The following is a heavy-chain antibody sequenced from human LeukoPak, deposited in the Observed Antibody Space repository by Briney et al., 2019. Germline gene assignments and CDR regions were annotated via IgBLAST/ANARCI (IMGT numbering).Heavy chain of an antibody. J-gene: IGHJ4*02. D-gene: IGHD6-13*01. CDR1: GFTFSSYS. V-gene: IGHV3-23*01. CDR2: ISDSGGST. Sequence: GGSLRLSCAASGFTFSSYSMNWVRQAPGKGLAWVSAISDSGGSTQYADSVKGRFIISRDNSKNTLYLQMNSLRVEDTAVYYCAKGSSNWRDYYYFDYWGQGTLVTVSS. CDR3: AKGSSNWRDYYYFDY.